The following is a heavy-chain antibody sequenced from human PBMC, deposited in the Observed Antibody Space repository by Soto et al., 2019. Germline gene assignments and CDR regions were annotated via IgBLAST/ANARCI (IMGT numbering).Heavy chain of an antibody. CDR2: SSSRTYI. V-gene: IGHV3-21*01. D-gene: IGHD3-22*01. CDR1: GFTFSNYN. CDR3: ARDPQLDYYDSSGYNGY. J-gene: IGHJ4*02. Sequence: PGGSLRLSCAASGFTFSNYNMNWVRQAPGKGLEWVSSSSSRTYIYYADSVKGRFTISRDNAKNSLYLQMNSLRAEDTAVYYCARDPQLDYYDSSGYNGYWGQGTLVTVSS.